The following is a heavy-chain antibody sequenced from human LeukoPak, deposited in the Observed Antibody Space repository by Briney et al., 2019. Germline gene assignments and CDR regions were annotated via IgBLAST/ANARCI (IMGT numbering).Heavy chain of an antibody. V-gene: IGHV4-59*01. D-gene: IGHD1-26*01. CDR1: GFTFSSYW. CDR3: ASNAGTVFDY. CDR2: VYYSGST. J-gene: IGHJ4*02. Sequence: PGGSLRLSCAASGFTFSSYWMSWVRQPPGKGLEWIGYVYYSGSTEYNPSLRSRVTISLDMSKHQFSLNLTSVTAADTAVYYCASNAGTVFDYWGQGALVTVSS.